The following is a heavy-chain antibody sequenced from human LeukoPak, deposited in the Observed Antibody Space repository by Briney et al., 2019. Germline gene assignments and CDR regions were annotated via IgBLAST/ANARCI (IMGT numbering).Heavy chain of an antibody. J-gene: IGHJ4*02. CDR2: ISAYNGNT. Sequence: ASVKVSCKASGYTFTSYGISWVRQAPGQGLEWMGWISAYNGNTNYAQKLQGRVTMTTDTSTGTAYMELRSLRSDDTAVYYCARVEGYSSSWYSNDYWGQGTLVTVSS. CDR1: GYTFTSYG. CDR3: ARVEGYSSSWYSNDY. D-gene: IGHD6-13*01. V-gene: IGHV1-18*01.